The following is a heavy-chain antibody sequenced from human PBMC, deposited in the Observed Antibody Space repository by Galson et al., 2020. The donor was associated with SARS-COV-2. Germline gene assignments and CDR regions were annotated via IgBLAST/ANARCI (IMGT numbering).Heavy chain of an antibody. CDR2: ISSSSSTI. D-gene: IGHD1-26*01. J-gene: IGHJ6*02. CDR1: GFTFSSYS. CDR3: ARDWEEDEYYYYGMDV. Sequence: GGSLRLSCAASGFTFSSYSMNWVRQAPGKGLEWVSYISSSSSTIYYADSVKGRFTISRDNAKNSLYLQMNSLRAEDTAVYYCARDWEEDEYYYYGMDVWGQGTTVTVSS. V-gene: IGHV3-48*01.